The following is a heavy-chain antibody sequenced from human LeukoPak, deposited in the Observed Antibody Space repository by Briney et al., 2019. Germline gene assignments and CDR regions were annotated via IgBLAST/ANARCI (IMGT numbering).Heavy chain of an antibody. Sequence: GGSLRLSCAASAFTFSEYAMNWVRQAPGKGLEWVSHIGGGGDDTEYADSVKGHFTVSRDNCKNMMYLQMNSLRAEDTAVYYCVKDAVERNGVFDSFDIWGQGAMVIVSS. CDR3: VKDAVERNGVFDSFDI. V-gene: IGHV3-23*01. CDR1: AFTFSEYA. CDR2: IGGGGDDT. D-gene: IGHD2-8*01. J-gene: IGHJ3*02.